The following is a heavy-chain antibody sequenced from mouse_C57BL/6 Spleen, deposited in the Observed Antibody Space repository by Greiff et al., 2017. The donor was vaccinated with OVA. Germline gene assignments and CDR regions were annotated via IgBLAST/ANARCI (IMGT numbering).Heavy chain of an antibody. D-gene: IGHD1-1*01. CDR1: GYTFTDYN. Sequence: VQLQQSGPELVKPGASVKIPCKASGYTFTDYNMDWVKQSHGKSLEWIGDINPNNGGTIYNQKFKGKATLTVDKSSSTAYMELRSLTSEDTAVYYCARGTTVVAPGWYFDVWGTGTTVTVSS. CDR3: ARGTTVVAPGWYFDV. J-gene: IGHJ1*03. V-gene: IGHV1-18*01. CDR2: INPNNGGT.